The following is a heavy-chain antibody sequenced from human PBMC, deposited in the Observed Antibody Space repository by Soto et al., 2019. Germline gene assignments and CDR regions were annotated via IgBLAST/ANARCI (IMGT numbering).Heavy chain of an antibody. CDR3: ATDANYDVSNSV. Sequence: GASVKFSCTASRVPLNNYAINWVRQAPGQGHGWIGGMLPVFGPPDYSHDFQGRVSITADHSTSTVYMELSRLKSDDTAVYFCATDANYDVSNSVWGQGTLVTVSS. CDR2: MLPVFGPP. D-gene: IGHD3-3*01. CDR1: RVPLNNYA. J-gene: IGHJ4*02. V-gene: IGHV1-69*13.